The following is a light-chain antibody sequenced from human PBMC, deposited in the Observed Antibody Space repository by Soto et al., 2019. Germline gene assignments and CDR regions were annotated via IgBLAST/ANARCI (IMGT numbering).Light chain of an antibody. V-gene: IGKV3-20*01. Sequence: EIVLTQSPGTLSLFPGERATLSCRASQSVSSRNLAWYRQKPGQAPSLLIYGAFNRATGNPDRFSGSGSATDFTLAISRLEPADFALYYCLFYGDSPPAYTFGQGTKLDIK. CDR1: QSVSSRN. CDR2: GAF. CDR3: LFYGDSPPAYT. J-gene: IGKJ2*01.